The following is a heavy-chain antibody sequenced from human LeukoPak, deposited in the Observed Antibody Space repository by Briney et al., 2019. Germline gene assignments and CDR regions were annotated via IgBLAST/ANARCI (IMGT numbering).Heavy chain of an antibody. CDR1: GFTFSSYS. D-gene: IGHD4-23*01. CDR3: ARGDGGRIDY. J-gene: IGHJ4*02. V-gene: IGHV3-21*01. CDR2: ISSSSSYI. Sequence: GGSPRLSCAASGFTFSSYSMNWVRQAPGKGLEWVSSISSSSSYIYYADSVKGRFTISRDNAKNSLYLQMNSLRAEDTAVYYCARGDGGRIDYWGQGTLVTVSS.